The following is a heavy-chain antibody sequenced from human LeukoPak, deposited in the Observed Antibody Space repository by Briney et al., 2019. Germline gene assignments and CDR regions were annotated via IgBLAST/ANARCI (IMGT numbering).Heavy chain of an antibody. V-gene: IGHV4-39*07. CDR3: AREDYGDYQSFDY. Sequence: SETLSLTCTVSGGSISSSSYYWGWIRQPPGKGLEWIGSIYHSGSTYYNPSLKSRVTISVDTSKNQFSLKLSSVTAADTAVYYCAREDYGDYQSFDYWGQGTLVTVSS. CDR1: GGSISSSSYY. D-gene: IGHD4-17*01. CDR2: IYHSGST. J-gene: IGHJ4*02.